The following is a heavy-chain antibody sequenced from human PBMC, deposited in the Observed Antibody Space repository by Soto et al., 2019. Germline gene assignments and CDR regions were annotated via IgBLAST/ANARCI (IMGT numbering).Heavy chain of an antibody. J-gene: IGHJ5*02. Sequence: ASVKVSCKASGYTFTGYYMHWVRQAPGQGLEWMGWINPNSGGTNYAQKFQGRVTMTRDTSISTAYTELSRLRSDDTAVYYCGSSSWCLNWFDPWGQGTLVTVSS. CDR1: GYTFTGYY. V-gene: IGHV1-2*02. CDR3: GSSSWCLNWFDP. D-gene: IGHD6-13*01. CDR2: INPNSGGT.